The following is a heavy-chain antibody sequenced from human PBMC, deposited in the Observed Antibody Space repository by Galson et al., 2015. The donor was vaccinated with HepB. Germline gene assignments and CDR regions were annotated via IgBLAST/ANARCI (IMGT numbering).Heavy chain of an antibody. J-gene: IGHJ4*02. D-gene: IGHD5-12*01. CDR1: GGSVSNYY. CDR2: IYTSGST. Sequence: ETLSLTCTVSGGSVSNYYWSWIRQPAGKGLEWIGRIYTSGSTNYNPSLKSRVTMSVDTSKNQFSLKLSSETAADTALYYCAVGSGYAVDYWGQGTLVTVSS. V-gene: IGHV4-4*07. CDR3: AVGSGYAVDY.